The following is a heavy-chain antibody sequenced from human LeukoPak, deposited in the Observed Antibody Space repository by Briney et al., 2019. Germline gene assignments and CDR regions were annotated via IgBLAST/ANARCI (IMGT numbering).Heavy chain of an antibody. CDR3: ARIGQWEFMGYFYHYYYMDV. CDR1: GFTFNEYA. J-gene: IGHJ6*03. V-gene: IGHV3-43*02. Sequence: GGSLRLSCAASGFTFNEYAMHWVRQAPGKALEWVSLITADGRTTYYADSVRGRFTISRDNSANFLYLQMSSLRTEDTALYFCARIGQWEFMGYFYHYYYMDVWSKGTTVTVSS. D-gene: IGHD3-22*01. CDR2: ITADGRTT.